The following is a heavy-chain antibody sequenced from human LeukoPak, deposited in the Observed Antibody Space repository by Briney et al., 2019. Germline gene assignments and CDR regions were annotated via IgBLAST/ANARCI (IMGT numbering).Heavy chain of an antibody. J-gene: IGHJ3*02. V-gene: IGHV3-30*02. Sequence: GGSLRLSCTASGFTSFSSYAMHWVRQAPGKGLEWVAFIRYDGSKKYYADSVKGRFTISRDNSKNPLYLQMNSLRAEDTAVYYCAKERASRSSFDIWGQGTMVTVSS. D-gene: IGHD6-13*01. CDR1: GFTSFSSYA. CDR3: AKERASRSSFDI. CDR2: IRYDGSKK.